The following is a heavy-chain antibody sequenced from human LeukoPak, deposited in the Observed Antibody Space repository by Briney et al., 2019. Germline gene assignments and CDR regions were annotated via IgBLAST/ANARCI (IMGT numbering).Heavy chain of an antibody. J-gene: IGHJ4*02. Sequence: GESLRIACKGSGYRFISYWIGWVRQMPGKGLEWMGIIYPGDSDTRYSPSFQGQVTISADKSISTAYLQWSILKASDTAMYYCARRDGYDSTTFDYWGQGTLVTVSS. V-gene: IGHV5-51*01. CDR2: IYPGDSDT. CDR1: GYRFISYW. D-gene: IGHD5-24*01. CDR3: ARRDGYDSTTFDY.